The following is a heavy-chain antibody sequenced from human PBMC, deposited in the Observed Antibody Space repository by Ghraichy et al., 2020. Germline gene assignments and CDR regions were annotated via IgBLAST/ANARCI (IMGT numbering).Heavy chain of an antibody. Sequence: SETLSLTCTVSGGSISSYYWSWIRQPPGKGLEWIGYIYYSGSTNYNPSLKSRVTISVDTSKNQFSLKLSSVTAADTAVYYCARVSGESPRYYDILTGYYTHYYYYYYMDVWGKGTTVTVSS. D-gene: IGHD3-9*01. CDR3: ARVSGESPRYYDILTGYYTHYYYYYYMDV. J-gene: IGHJ6*03. V-gene: IGHV4-59*01. CDR2: IYYSGST. CDR1: GGSISSYY.